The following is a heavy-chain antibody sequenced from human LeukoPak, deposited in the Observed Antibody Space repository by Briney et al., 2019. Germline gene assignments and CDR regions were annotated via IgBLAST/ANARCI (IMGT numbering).Heavy chain of an antibody. CDR1: GFTFSTYS. CDR3: ARSPALVATFWYGMDV. CDR2: IGGGSSTI. D-gene: IGHD4-23*01. Sequence: PGGSLRLSCAASGFTFSTYSMNWVRQAPGKGLEWVSYIGGGSSTIYYADSVKGRFTISRDNAKNSLYLQMNSLRAEDTAVYYCARSPALVATFWYGMDVWGQGTTVTVSS. V-gene: IGHV3-48*01. J-gene: IGHJ6*02.